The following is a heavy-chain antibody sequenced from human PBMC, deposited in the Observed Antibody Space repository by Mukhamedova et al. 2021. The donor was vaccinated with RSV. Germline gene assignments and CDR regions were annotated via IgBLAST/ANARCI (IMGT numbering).Heavy chain of an antibody. CDR2: IPSSGSE. Sequence: SIPSSGSEYYGDSVKGRFTISRDNAKNSLYLQMNSLRAEDTAVYYCARDPNSKFDYWGHGTQVTVSS. V-gene: IGHV3-69-1*01. D-gene: IGHD2/OR15-2a*01. CDR3: ARDPNSKFDY. J-gene: IGHJ4*01.